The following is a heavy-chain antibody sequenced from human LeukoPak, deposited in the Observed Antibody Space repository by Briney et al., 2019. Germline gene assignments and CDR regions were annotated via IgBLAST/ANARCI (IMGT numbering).Heavy chain of an antibody. CDR3: ARARAVTMVRGVITNNWFDP. J-gene: IGHJ5*02. D-gene: IGHD3-10*01. Sequence: PSETPSLTCAVSGYSISSGYYWGWIRQPPGKGLEWIGSIYHSGSTYYNPSLKSRVTISVDTSKNQFSLKLSSVTAADTAVYYCARARAVTMVRGVITNNWFDPWGQGTLVTVSS. V-gene: IGHV4-38-2*01. CDR1: GYSISSGYY. CDR2: IYHSGST.